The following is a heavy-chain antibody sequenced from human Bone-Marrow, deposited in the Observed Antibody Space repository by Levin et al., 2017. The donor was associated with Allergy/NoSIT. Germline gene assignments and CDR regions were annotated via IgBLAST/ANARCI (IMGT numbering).Heavy chain of an antibody. CDR2: FDPEDGET. J-gene: IGHJ4*02. D-gene: IGHD5-18*01. V-gene: IGHV1-24*01. CDR3: ATRGDTAMGFDY. Sequence: GESLKISCKVSGYTLTELSMHWVRQAPGKGLEWMGGFDPEDGETIYAQKFQGRVTMTEDTSTDTAYMELSSLRSEDTAVYYCATRGDTAMGFDYWGQGTLVTVSS. CDR1: GYTLTELS.